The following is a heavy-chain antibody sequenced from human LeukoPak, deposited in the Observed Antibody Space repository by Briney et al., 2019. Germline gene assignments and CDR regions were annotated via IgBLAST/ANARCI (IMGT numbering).Heavy chain of an antibody. CDR2: ISGSGGST. Sequence: GGSLRLSCAASGFTFSSYAMSWVRQAPGKGLEWVSAISGSGGSTYYADSVKGRFTISRDNSKNTLYLQMNSLRAEDTAVYYCWASESTKLRGYYYGSGSSNDAFDIWGQGTMVTVSS. D-gene: IGHD3-10*01. V-gene: IGHV3-23*01. CDR1: GFTFSSYA. J-gene: IGHJ3*02. CDR3: WASESTKLRGYYYGSGSSNDAFDI.